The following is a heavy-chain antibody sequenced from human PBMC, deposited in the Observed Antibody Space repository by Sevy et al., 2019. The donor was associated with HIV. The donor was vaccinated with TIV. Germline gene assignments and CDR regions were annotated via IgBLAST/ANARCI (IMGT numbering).Heavy chain of an antibody. V-gene: IGHV3-15*05. CDR2: IKRKSDDGTS. CDR1: GFTFSNAW. D-gene: IGHD1-20*01. CDR3: ATGVYITGTSDY. J-gene: IGHJ4*02. Sequence: GGSLRLSCAASGFTFSNAWMTWVRQAPGKGLEWVGRIKRKSDDGTSDYAAPVQGRFTFSRDDSTNTVYLQMNSLRADDTGVYYCATGVYITGTSDYWGQGTLVTVSS.